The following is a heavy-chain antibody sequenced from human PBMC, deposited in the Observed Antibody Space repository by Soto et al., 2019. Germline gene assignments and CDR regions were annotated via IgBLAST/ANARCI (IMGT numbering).Heavy chain of an antibody. CDR3: TSGSWSGEVFDI. Sequence: QVQLVQSGAEVKKPGCSVKLSCTDSGCTFSTYSMFWVRQAPGQGLEWMGRIIDILGVRNYAQRFKDRVTITADKSTATGHMELSSLRAEDTALYYCTSGSWSGEVFDIWGQGTMVTVSS. V-gene: IGHV1-69*02. D-gene: IGHD2-21*01. CDR1: GCTFSTYS. J-gene: IGHJ3*02. CDR2: IIDILGVR.